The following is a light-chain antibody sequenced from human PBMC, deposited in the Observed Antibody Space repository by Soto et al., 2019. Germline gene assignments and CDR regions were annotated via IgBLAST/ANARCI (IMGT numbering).Light chain of an antibody. Sequence: QSVLPQPPSASGTPGQRVSISCSGSSSNIGSNTVNWYQQLPGAAPRLLIYTINQRPSGVPDRFSGSKSGTSASLAISGLQSEDEGTYYCAAWDDSLNGWVFGGGTKLTVL. CDR1: SSNIGSNT. CDR2: TIN. V-gene: IGLV1-44*01. CDR3: AAWDDSLNGWV. J-gene: IGLJ3*02.